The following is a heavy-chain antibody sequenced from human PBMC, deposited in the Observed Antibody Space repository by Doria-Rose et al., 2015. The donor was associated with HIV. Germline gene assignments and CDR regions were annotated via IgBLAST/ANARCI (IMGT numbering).Heavy chain of an antibody. D-gene: IGHD3-10*01. V-gene: IGHV3-21*01. CDR2: MSSTSAYI. Sequence: VQLVESGGGLVRPGGSLRLSCATSGFTFSSHRIDWVRQAPVKGLEWVFSMSSTSAYINYADSVRGRFTISRDNARNSLYLQMDSLRAEDTAIYYCATGVTLDYWGQGTLVTVSS. J-gene: IGHJ4*02. CDR1: GFTFSSHR. CDR3: ATGVTLDY.